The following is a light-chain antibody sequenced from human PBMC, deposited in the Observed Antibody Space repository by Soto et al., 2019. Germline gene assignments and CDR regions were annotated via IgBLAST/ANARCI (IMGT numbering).Light chain of an antibody. CDR1: QNINGY. V-gene: IGKV3-11*01. Sequence: EIVLTQSPATLSLSPGERATLSCRASQNINGYLAWYQQKPGQAPRLLIYDVSNRATGIPARFRGSGSGTDFPLPISSLEPEDFAVYYCQQRSNWPPFTFGPGTKVDIK. CDR3: QQRSNWPPFT. CDR2: DVS. J-gene: IGKJ3*01.